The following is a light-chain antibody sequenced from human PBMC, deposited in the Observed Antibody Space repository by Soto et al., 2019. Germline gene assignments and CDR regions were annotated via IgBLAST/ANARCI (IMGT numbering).Light chain of an antibody. V-gene: IGLV2-14*01. CDR1: SSDVGFYNY. CDR3: SSYAHGSTYV. J-gene: IGLJ1*01. Sequence: QSVLTQPASVSGSPGQSITISCTGTSSDVGFYNYVSCYQQQHPGKAPKLMIYEVDNRPSGVSIRFSGSKSGNTASLTISGLQAEDEADYYCSSYAHGSTYVCGTGTKVTVL. CDR2: EVD.